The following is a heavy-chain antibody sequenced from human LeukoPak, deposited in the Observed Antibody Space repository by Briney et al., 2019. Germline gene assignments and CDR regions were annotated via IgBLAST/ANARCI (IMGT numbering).Heavy chain of an antibody. CDR3: ALQPSQLLSWFDP. Sequence: ASVKVSCKASGYIFRDFFIHWVRQAPGQGLEWMGWINPNSGGTNYAQKFQGRVTMTRDTSISTAYMELSRLRSEDTAVYHCALQPSQLLSWFDPWGQGTLVTVSS. CDR1: GYIFRDFF. CDR2: INPNSGGT. D-gene: IGHD2-2*01. V-gene: IGHV1-2*02. J-gene: IGHJ5*02.